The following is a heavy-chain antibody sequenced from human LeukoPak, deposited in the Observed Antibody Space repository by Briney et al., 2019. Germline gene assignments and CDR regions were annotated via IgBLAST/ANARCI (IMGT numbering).Heavy chain of an antibody. CDR3: ATIAATGLRDAFDI. V-gene: IGHV3-23*01. CDR1: GFTFNNYA. Sequence: PGGSLRLSCAASGFTFNNYAMSWVRQAPGKGLEWVSGICGSGGSTYYVDSEKGRLTISRDNSKSTLYLQMNSLRVEDTATYYWATIAATGLRDAFDIWGQGTMVTVSS. CDR2: ICGSGGST. D-gene: IGHD6-13*01. J-gene: IGHJ3*02.